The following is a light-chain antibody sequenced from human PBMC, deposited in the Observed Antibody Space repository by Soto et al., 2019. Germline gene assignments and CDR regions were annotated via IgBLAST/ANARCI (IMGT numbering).Light chain of an antibody. CDR3: QQYHSWPYT. CDR1: QSVSNN. Sequence: EIVMTQSPATLSVSPGERATLSCRASQSVSNNVAWYQQKPGQAPRLLIFGASTGATGIAARFRGSGSGTEFTLTISSLQSDDFALYFCQQYHSWPYTFGPGTKLDIK. J-gene: IGKJ3*01. V-gene: IGKV3-15*01. CDR2: GAS.